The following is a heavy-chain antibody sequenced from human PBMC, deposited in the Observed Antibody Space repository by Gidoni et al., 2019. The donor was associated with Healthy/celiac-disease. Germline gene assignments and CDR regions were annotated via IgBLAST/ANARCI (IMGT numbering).Heavy chain of an antibody. V-gene: IGHV1-2*04. D-gene: IGHD4-17*01. Sequence: QVQLVQSGAEVKKPGASVKVSCKASGYTFTGYYMHWVRQAPGQGLEWMGWINPNSGGTNYAQKFQGWVTMTRDTSISTAYMELSRLRSDDTAVYYCARDGDYGPSLSGWGMDVWGQGTTVTVSS. J-gene: IGHJ6*02. CDR3: ARDGDYGPSLSGWGMDV. CDR2: INPNSGGT. CDR1: GYTFTGYY.